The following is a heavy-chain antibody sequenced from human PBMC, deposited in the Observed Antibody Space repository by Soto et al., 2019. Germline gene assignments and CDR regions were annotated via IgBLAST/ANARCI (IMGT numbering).Heavy chain of an antibody. J-gene: IGHJ4*02. CDR3: ARVRREFDTSGPVDY. V-gene: IGHV4-30-2*01. CDR2: IYYGGYT. Sequence: QLQLQESGSGLVKPSQTLSLTCAVSGGSISSGDYSWNWIRQPPGKGLEWIGYIYYGGYTYYNPSLQSRLTMSVDRSRNHFSLKLNSVTAADTAVYYCARVRREFDTSGPVDYWGQGTLVTVSS. D-gene: IGHD3-10*01. CDR1: GGSISSGDYS.